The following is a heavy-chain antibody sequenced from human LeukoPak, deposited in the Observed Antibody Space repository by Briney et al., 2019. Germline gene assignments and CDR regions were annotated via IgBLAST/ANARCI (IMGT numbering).Heavy chain of an antibody. V-gene: IGHV4-31*03. J-gene: IGHJ5*02. CDR2: IYYSGST. CDR1: GGSISSYY. CDR3: ARGRPYDFWRGQNWFDP. Sequence: TLPLTCTVSGGSISSYYWSWIRQHPGKGLEWIGYIYYSGSTYYNPSLKSRVTISVDTSKNQFSLKLSSVTAADTAVYYCARGRPYDFWRGQNWFDPWGQGTLVTVSS. D-gene: IGHD3-3*01.